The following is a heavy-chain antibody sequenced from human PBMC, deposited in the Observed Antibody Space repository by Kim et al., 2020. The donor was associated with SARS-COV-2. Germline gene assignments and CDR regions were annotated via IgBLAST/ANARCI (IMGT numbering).Heavy chain of an antibody. J-gene: IGHJ4*02. V-gene: IGHV7-4-1*02. CDR2: ISTNTGNP. Sequence: ASVKVSCKASGYTFISNSINWVRQAPGQGLEWMGWISTNTGNPTYAQGFTGRFVFSLDTSVSTTYLRISGLKAEDTAVYYCARTTPGGSWYYFDYWGQGTLVTVSS. CDR3: ARTTPGGSWYYFDY. D-gene: IGHD6-13*01. CDR1: GYTFISNS.